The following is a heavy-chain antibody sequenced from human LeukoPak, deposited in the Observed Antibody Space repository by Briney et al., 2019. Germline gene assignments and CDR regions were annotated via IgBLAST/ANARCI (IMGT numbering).Heavy chain of an antibody. CDR1: GFTFSSYS. CDR3: ARGPREGGYYDFWSGYT. CDR2: ISSSSSTI. J-gene: IGHJ5*02. Sequence: GGSLRLSCAASGFTFSSYSMNWVRQAPGKGLEWVSYISSSSSTIYYAGSVKGRFTISRDNAKNSLYLQMNSLRAEDTAVYYCARGPREGGYYDFWSGYTWGQGTLVTVSS. D-gene: IGHD3-3*01. V-gene: IGHV3-48*01.